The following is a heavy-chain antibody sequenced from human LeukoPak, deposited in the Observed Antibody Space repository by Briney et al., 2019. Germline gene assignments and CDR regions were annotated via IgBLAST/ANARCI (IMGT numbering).Heavy chain of an antibody. D-gene: IGHD6-13*01. CDR1: GGSISSYY. Sequence: SETLSLTCTVSGGSISSYYWSWIRQPPGMGLEWIGYIYYSGSTNYNPSLKSRVTISVDTSKNRFSLKLSSVIAADTAVYYCARWYSSSWGAFDIWGQGTMVTVSS. V-gene: IGHV4-59*08. J-gene: IGHJ3*02. CDR3: ARWYSSSWGAFDI. CDR2: IYYSGST.